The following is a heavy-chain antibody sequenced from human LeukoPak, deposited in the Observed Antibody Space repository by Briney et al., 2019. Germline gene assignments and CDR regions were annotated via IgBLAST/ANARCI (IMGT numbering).Heavy chain of an antibody. V-gene: IGHV3-7*03. Sequence: PGGSLRLSCAASGFTFSSHWMTWVRQAPGKGLEWVANIKQDGSDKYYVDSVKGRFTISRDNAKNSLYLQMNSLRAEDTALYYCAKAAGDIEQWPDAFDIWGQGTMVTVSS. D-gene: IGHD6-19*01. CDR2: IKQDGSDK. CDR1: GFTFSSHW. CDR3: AKAAGDIEQWPDAFDI. J-gene: IGHJ3*02.